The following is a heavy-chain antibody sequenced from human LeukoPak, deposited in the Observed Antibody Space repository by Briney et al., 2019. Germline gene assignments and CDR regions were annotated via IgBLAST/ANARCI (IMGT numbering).Heavy chain of an antibody. J-gene: IGHJ6*02. CDR3: ARAIRIAAADYYYYYGMDV. D-gene: IGHD6-13*01. CDR1: GGSICSYY. CDR2: IHYSGST. V-gene: IGHV4-59*01. Sequence: PSETLSLTCTVSGGSICSYYWSWIRQPPGKGLEWIGYIHYSGSTNYNPSLKSRVTISVDTSKNQFSLKLSSVTAADTAVYYCARAIRIAAADYYYYYGMDVWGQGTTVTVSS.